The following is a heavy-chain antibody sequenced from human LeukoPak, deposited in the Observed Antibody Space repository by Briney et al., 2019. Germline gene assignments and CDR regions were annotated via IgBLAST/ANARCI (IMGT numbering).Heavy chain of an antibody. D-gene: IGHD2-2*01. J-gene: IGHJ4*02. CDR3: ARDVPAAPTHYFDY. CDR1: GYTFTGYY. V-gene: IGHV1-2*02. CDR2: INPNSGGT. Sequence: ASVKVSCKASGYTFTGYYMHWVRQAPGQGLEWMGWINPNSGGTNYAQKFQGRVTMTRDTSISTAYMELSRLRSDDTAVYYCARDVPAAPTHYFDYWGQGTLVTVSS.